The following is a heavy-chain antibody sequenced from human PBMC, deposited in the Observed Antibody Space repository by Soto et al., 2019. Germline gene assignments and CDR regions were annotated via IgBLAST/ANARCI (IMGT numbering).Heavy chain of an antibody. CDR2: IDPTDSYT. CDR3: ARLTLAQDSSGYHIFDH. V-gene: IGHV5-10-1*01. D-gene: IGHD3-22*01. Sequence: PGESLKISCQASGYSFTTYWISWVRQMPGKGLECMGRIDPTDSYTDYGPSFEGHVTMSVDRSINTAYLEWSSLKASDSAMYYCARLTLAQDSSGYHIFDHWGQGTLVTVSS. CDR1: GYSFTTYW. J-gene: IGHJ4*02.